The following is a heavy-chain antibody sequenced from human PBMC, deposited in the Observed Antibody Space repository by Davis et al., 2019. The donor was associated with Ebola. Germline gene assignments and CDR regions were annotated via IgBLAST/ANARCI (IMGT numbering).Heavy chain of an antibody. D-gene: IGHD1-1*01. CDR2: IYPGDSDT. Sequence: GESLKISCKDSGFRFSGHWIAWVRQMPGKGLEWMGIIYPGDSDTRYSPSFEGQVTISVDKSITTAYLQWSSLKASDTAIYYCARRGYNSALWGMDVWGTGTTVTVSS. J-gene: IGHJ6*04. CDR3: ARRGYNSALWGMDV. CDR1: GFRFSGHW. V-gene: IGHV5-51*01.